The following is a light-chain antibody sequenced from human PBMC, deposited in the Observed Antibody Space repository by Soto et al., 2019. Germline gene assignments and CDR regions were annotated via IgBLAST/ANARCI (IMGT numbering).Light chain of an antibody. Sequence: QSVLTQPPSVSGAPGQRVTISCTGSNSNIGAGYDVHWYLQLPGTAPKLLVYTNNNRPSGVPDRFSGSKSGTSASLAITGLQAEDEADYYCQSYDSSNTYVFGSGTKVTVL. CDR1: NSNIGAGYD. J-gene: IGLJ1*01. CDR2: TNN. CDR3: QSYDSSNTYV. V-gene: IGLV1-40*01.